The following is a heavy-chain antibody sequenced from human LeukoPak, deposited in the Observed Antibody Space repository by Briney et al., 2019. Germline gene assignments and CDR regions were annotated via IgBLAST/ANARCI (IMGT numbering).Heavy chain of an antibody. V-gene: IGHV1-46*01. D-gene: IGHD5-18*01. CDR1: GYTFTGYY. J-gene: IGHJ6*03. CDR2: IDPSGGNT. CDR3: ARDRDSFGPSSFYYMDV. Sequence: ASVKVSCKASGYTFTGYYMHWVRQAPGQGLEWMGVIDPSGGNTTYAQRFQGRVTMTRDTSTSTVYLQLSSLRSEDTAMYFCARDRDSFGPSSFYYMDVWGKGTTVTVSS.